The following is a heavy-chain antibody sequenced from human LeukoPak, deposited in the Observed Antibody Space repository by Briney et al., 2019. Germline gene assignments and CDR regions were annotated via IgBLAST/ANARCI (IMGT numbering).Heavy chain of an antibody. V-gene: IGHV4-61*02. Sequence: SQTLSLTCTVSGGSISSGSYYWSWIRQPAGKGLEWIGRMYTSGSTNYNPSLKSRVTISADTSKNQFSLKLTSVTAADTAVYFCARGGYCTSTSCYPPIYGWFDPWGQGTLVTVSS. D-gene: IGHD2-2*01. CDR3: ARGGYCTSTSCYPPIYGWFDP. J-gene: IGHJ5*02. CDR1: GGSISSGSYY. CDR2: MYTSGST.